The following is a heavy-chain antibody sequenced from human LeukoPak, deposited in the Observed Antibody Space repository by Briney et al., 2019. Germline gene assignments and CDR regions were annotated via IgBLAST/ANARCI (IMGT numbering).Heavy chain of an antibody. CDR2: FDPEDGET. Sequence: GASVKVSCKASGGTFSSYAISWVRQAPGQGLEWMGGFDPEDGETIYAQKFQGRVTMTEDTSTDTAYMELSSLRSEDTAVYYCATLKEWPRGVISIRNWFDPWGQGTLVTVSS. J-gene: IGHJ5*02. V-gene: IGHV1-24*01. D-gene: IGHD3-10*01. CDR1: GGTFSSYA. CDR3: ATLKEWPRGVISIRNWFDP.